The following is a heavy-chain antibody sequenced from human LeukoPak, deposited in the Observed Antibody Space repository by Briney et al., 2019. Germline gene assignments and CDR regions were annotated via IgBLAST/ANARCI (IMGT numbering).Heavy chain of an antibody. V-gene: IGHV3-74*01. CDR2: INSDGSST. Sequence: GGSLRLSCAASGFTFSSYWMHWVRHAPGKGLVWVSRINSDGSSTSYADSVKGRFTISRDNAKNTLYLQMNSLRAEDTAVYYCARAGRGLYFDYWGQGTLVTVSS. CDR1: GFTFSSYW. CDR3: ARAGRGLYFDY. D-gene: IGHD3-10*01. J-gene: IGHJ4*02.